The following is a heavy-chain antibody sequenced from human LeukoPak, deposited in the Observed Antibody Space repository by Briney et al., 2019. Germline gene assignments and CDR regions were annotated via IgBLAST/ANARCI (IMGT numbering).Heavy chain of an antibody. J-gene: IGHJ3*02. V-gene: IGHV3-30-3*01. CDR2: ISYDGSNK. Sequence: GGSLRLSCAASGFTFSSYAMHWVRKAPGKGLEWVAVISYDGSNKYYADSVKGRFTISRDNSKNTLYLQMNSLRAEDTAVYYCVRDNTMVRARDAFDIWGQGTMVTVSS. CDR3: VRDNTMVRARDAFDI. CDR1: GFTFSSYA. D-gene: IGHD3-10*01.